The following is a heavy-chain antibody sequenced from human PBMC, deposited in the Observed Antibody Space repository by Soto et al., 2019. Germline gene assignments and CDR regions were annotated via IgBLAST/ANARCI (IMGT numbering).Heavy chain of an antibody. D-gene: IGHD6-13*01. CDR1: GGSISSYY. CDR2: IYYSGST. Sequence: PSETLSLTCTVSGGSISSYYWSWIRQPPGKGLEWIGYIYYSGSTNYNPSLKSRVTISVDTSKNQFSLKLSSVTAADTAVYYCASHLAAAGYYYGMDVWGQGTTVTVSS. V-gene: IGHV4-59*08. CDR3: ASHLAAAGYYYGMDV. J-gene: IGHJ6*02.